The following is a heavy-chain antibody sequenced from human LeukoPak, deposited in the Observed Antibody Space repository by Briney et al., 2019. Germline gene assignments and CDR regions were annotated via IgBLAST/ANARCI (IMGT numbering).Heavy chain of an antibody. CDR3: ASGFFYYYYMAV. V-gene: IGHV3-48*03. J-gene: IGHJ6*03. CDR1: GFTFSSYE. Sequence: QAGGSLRLSCTASGFTFSSYEMNWVRQAPGKGLEWVSYISTTGSSIYYADSVKGRFTISRDNVKNLLYLQMNSLRAEDTAVYYCASGFFYYYYMAVWGKGTTVTVSS. D-gene: IGHD2/OR15-2a*01. CDR2: ISTTGSSI.